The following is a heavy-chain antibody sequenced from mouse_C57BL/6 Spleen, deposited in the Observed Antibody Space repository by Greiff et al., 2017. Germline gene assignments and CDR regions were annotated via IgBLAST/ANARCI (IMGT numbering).Heavy chain of an antibody. CDR1: GYAFTNYL. D-gene: IGHD2-2*01. J-gene: IGHJ2*01. CDR2: INPGSGGT. V-gene: IGHV1-54*01. CDR3: ARGYYGNDLDY. Sequence: VQLQESGAELVRPGTSVKVSCKASGYAFTNYLIEWVKQRPGQGLEWIGVINPGSGGTNYNEKFKGKATLTADKSSSTAYMQLSSLTSEDSAVYFCARGYYGNDLDYWGQGTTLTVSS.